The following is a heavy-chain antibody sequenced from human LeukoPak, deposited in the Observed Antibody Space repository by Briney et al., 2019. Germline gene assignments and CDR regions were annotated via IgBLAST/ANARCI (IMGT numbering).Heavy chain of an antibody. V-gene: IGHV1-2*02. CDR3: ARGTYGSGTYRWFDP. CDR2: INPNDGGT. D-gene: IGHD3-10*01. Sequence: ASLKVSCKASGYTFIDYYLFWVRQAPGQGLEWMGWINPNDGGTNYAQNFQGRVTMTRDTSINTVYMELSGLRFTDTAVYFCARGTYGSGTYRWFDPWGHGTLVTVSS. J-gene: IGHJ5*02. CDR1: GYTFIDYY.